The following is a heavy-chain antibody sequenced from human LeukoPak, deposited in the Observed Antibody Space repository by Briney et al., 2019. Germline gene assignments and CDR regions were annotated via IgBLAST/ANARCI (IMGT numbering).Heavy chain of an antibody. J-gene: IGHJ4*02. D-gene: IGHD5-18*01. CDR1: GGSISSYY. CDR2: IYHSGST. CDR3: ARRGSNSYGYDY. V-gene: IGHV4-59*08. Sequence: SETLSLTCTVSGGSISSYYWSWIGQPPGKGLEGIGYIYHSGSTSYNPSLKSRVTISVDTSKNQFSLKLSSVTAADTAVYYCARRGSNSYGYDYWGQGTLVTVSS.